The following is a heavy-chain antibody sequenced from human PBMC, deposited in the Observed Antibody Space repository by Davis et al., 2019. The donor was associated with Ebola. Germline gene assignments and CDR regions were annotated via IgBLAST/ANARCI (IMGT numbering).Heavy chain of an antibody. Sequence: PSETLFLTCAISGDSVSSNSAAWNWIRQSPSRGLEWLGRTYYRSKWYNDYAVSVKSRITINPDTSKNQFSLQLNSVTPEDTAVYYCARVFPSRSSWYDYYGMDVWGQGTTVTVSS. J-gene: IGHJ6*02. D-gene: IGHD6-13*01. CDR3: ARVFPSRSSWYDYYGMDV. V-gene: IGHV6-1*01. CDR2: TYYRSKWYN. CDR1: GDSVSSNSAA.